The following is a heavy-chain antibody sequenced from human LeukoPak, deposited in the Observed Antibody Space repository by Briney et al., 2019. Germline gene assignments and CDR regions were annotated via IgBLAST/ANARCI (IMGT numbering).Heavy chain of an antibody. J-gene: IGHJ4*02. Sequence: GGSLRLSCAASGFTFRSYEMIWVRQAPGKGLEWVSYISSSGSSIHYADSVKGRFTISRDNAKDSLNLQMNSLRAEDTGVYYCARGDFGDYWGQGTLVTVSS. V-gene: IGHV3-48*03. D-gene: IGHD3-16*01. CDR2: ISSSGSSI. CDR3: ARGDFGDY. CDR1: GFTFRSYE.